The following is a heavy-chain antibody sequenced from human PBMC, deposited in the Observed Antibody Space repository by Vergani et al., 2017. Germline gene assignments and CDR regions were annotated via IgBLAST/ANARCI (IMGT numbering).Heavy chain of an antibody. CDR3: AREFSGNTVKNY. J-gene: IGHJ4*02. Sequence: EVQLVESGGGLAQPGGSLRLSCEASGITFWKFGMHWVRQGPGKGLEWVSGISWNSGAVDYADSVKGRFTISRDNAKNSLYLQMNSLRAEDTAVYYCAREFSGNTVKNYWGQGTLVTVSS. CDR2: ISWNSGAV. D-gene: IGHD4-17*01. CDR1: GITFWKFG. V-gene: IGHV3-9*01.